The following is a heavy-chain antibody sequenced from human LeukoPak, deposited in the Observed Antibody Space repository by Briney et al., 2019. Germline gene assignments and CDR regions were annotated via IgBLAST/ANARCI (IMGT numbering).Heavy chain of an antibody. V-gene: IGHV4-59*01. CDR2: IYYSGST. D-gene: IGHD7-27*01. Sequence: SETLSLTCTVSGGSISSYYWSWIRQPPGKGLEWIGYIYYSGSTNYNPSLKSRVTISVDTSKNQFSLKLTAVTAADTAVYYCARETPGAGHFDYWGQGSLVTVSS. CDR3: ARETPGAGHFDY. CDR1: GGSISSYY. J-gene: IGHJ4*02.